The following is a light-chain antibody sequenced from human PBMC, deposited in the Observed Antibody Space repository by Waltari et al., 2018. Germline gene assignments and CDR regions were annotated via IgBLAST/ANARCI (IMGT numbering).Light chain of an antibody. V-gene: IGLV2-23*02. CDR1: YSNVGSYDL. CDR3: CSYASSSPRLI. CDR2: EVL. Sequence: QSALTQPASVSGSLGQSISISCSGTYSNVGSYDLVSWYHQRPGAAPKLLIYEVLKRPSGIAARFSGSKSGNAASLTISALQPEDEGTYYCCSYASSSPRLIFGGGTELSVL. J-gene: IGLJ2*01.